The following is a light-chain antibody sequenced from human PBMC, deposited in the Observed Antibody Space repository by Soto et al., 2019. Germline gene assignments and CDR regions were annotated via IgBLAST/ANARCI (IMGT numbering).Light chain of an antibody. CDR2: GVS. J-gene: IGKJ4*01. CDR1: QSVWSNF. CDR3: QQYGAPPTT. Sequence: EIVLTQSPGTLSLSPGERATLSCRASQSVWSNFFAWYQQKPGQAPRLLIYGVSSRATDIPDRFSGGGSGTDFTLTISRLEPEDFAVYFCQQYGAPPTTFGRGTKVEIK. V-gene: IGKV3-20*01.